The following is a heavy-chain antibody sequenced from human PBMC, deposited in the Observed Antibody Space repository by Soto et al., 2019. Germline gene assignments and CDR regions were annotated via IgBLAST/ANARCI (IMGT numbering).Heavy chain of an antibody. D-gene: IGHD5-12*01. J-gene: IGHJ6*03. V-gene: IGHV4-59*01. Sequence: SETLSLTCTVSGGSISSYYWSWIRQPPGKGLEWIGYIYYSGSTNYNPSLKSRVTISVDTSKNQFSLKLSSVTAADTAVYYCARGSGYDSATNYYYYYMDVWGKGTTVTVSS. CDR2: IYYSGST. CDR3: ARGSGYDSATNYYYYYMDV. CDR1: GGSISSYY.